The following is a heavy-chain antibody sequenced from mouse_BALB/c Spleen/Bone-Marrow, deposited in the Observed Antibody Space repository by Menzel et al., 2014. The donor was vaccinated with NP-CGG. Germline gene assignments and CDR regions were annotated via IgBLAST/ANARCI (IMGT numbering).Heavy chain of an antibody. D-gene: IGHD1-1*01. V-gene: IGHV5-17*02. CDR3: ARRGSNHWYFDV. J-gene: IGHJ1*01. CDR1: GFTFSSFG. Sequence: EVNVVESGGGLVQPGGSRKLSCAASGFTFSSFGMHWVRQAPERGLEWVAYISSGSSTIYYADTVKGRFTISRDNPKNALFLQMTSLRSEDTAMYYCARRGSNHWYFDVWGAGTTVTVPS. CDR2: ISSGSSTI.